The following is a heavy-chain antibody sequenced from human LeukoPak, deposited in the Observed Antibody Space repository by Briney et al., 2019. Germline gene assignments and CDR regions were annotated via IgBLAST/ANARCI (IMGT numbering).Heavy chain of an antibody. V-gene: IGHV3-7*01. CDR3: AREGVGGFDH. D-gene: IGHD3-10*01. CDR1: GFTFSSYA. Sequence: GGSLRLSRAASGFTFSSYAMSWVRQAPGKGLEWVANIKQDGSETSYVDSVKGRFTISRDNARNALFLQMSSLRVEDRAVYYCAREGVGGFDHWGQGTLVTVSS. CDR2: IKQDGSET. J-gene: IGHJ4*02.